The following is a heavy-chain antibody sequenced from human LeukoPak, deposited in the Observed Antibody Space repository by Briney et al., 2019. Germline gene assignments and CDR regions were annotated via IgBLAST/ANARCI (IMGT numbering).Heavy chain of an antibody. J-gene: IGHJ4*02. V-gene: IGHV1-69*05. CDR2: IIPIFGTA. CDR3: ARDLQPKGSDY. D-gene: IGHD6-13*01. Sequence: SVKVSCKASGYTFTSYAISWVRQAPGQGLEWMGRIIPIFGTANYAQKFQGRVTITTDESTSTAYMELSSLRSEDTAVYYCARDLQPKGSDYWGQGTLVTVSS. CDR1: GYTFTSYA.